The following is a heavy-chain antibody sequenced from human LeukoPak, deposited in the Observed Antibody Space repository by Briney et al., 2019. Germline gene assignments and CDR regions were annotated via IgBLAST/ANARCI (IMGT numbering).Heavy chain of an antibody. Sequence: ASVKVSCKASGYTFTSYGISWVRQAPGQGLEWMGWISAYNGNTNYAQKLQGRVTMTTDTSTSTAYMELRSLRSDDTAVYYCARDQNITIFYLMDIWGQGTMVTVSS. V-gene: IGHV1-18*01. CDR2: ISAYNGNT. J-gene: IGHJ3*02. CDR1: GYTFTSYG. D-gene: IGHD3-9*01. CDR3: ARDQNITIFYLMDI.